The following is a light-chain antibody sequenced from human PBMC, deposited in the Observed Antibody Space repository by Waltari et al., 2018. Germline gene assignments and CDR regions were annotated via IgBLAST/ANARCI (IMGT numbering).Light chain of an antibody. CDR3: QQRRTWPLT. V-gene: IGKV3-11*01. Sequence: EVVLTQSPATLSLSPGERATPPCRASHSVSNLLAWYQQKPGQAPRLLSYDASNTATGIPGRFSGSGSGTDFTLTISSLEPEDFAVYYCQQRRTWPLTFGGGTTVEI. CDR1: HSVSNL. CDR2: DAS. J-gene: IGKJ4*01.